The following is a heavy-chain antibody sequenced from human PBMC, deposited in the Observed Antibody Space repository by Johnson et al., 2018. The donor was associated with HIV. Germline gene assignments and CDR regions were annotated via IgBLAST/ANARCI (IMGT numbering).Heavy chain of an antibody. CDR2: INWNGGGT. CDR3: ARGGYELFLNNAFDI. J-gene: IGHJ3*02. V-gene: IGHV3-20*04. D-gene: IGHD1-1*01. Sequence: VQLVESGGGVARPGGSLRLSCAASGFTFNDYDMSWVRQVPGKGLEWVSGINWNGGGTGYADSVKGRFTISRDNSNLYLEMNSLRVEDTAVYYCARGGYELFLNNAFDIWGQGTMVTVSS. CDR1: GFTFNDYD.